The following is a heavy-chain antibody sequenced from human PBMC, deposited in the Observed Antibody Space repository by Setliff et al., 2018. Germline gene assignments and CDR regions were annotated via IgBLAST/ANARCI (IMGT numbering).Heavy chain of an antibody. CDR2: INPKTGGT. D-gene: IGHD3-16*01. V-gene: IGHV1-2*04. Sequence: VKVSCKPSGYAFPDNYIHWVRQAPGQGLEWMGWINPKTGGTNLAQKFQGWVSMTRDTYITTAYMELSRLTSDDMAVYFCARSDHLVVDGFDVWGQGTMVTV. J-gene: IGHJ3*01. CDR3: ARSDHLVVDGFDV. CDR1: GYAFPDNY.